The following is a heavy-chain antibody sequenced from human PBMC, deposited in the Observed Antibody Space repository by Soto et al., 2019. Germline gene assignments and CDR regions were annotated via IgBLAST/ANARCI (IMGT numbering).Heavy chain of an antibody. CDR3: ARHIRGSYHYFDY. Sequence: GESLKISCNRSGYSFTSYCIVLVLEMPGKGVDWMGIIYPCDSDTRYSPSFQGQVTISADKSISTAYLQWSSLKASDTAMYYCARHIRGSYHYFDYWGQGTLVTVS. CDR2: IYPCDSDT. D-gene: IGHD1-26*01. V-gene: IGHV5-51*01. CDR1: GYSFTSYC. J-gene: IGHJ4*02.